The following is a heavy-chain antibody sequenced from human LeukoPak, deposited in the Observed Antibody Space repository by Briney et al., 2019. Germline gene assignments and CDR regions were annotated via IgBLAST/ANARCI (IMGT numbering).Heavy chain of an antibody. V-gene: IGHV3-23*01. D-gene: IGHD2-8*02. Sequence: GGSLRLSCAASGFXFSSYAISWVRQAPGKGLEWVSAISGSGGSTYYADSVKGRFTISRDNSKNTLYLQMNSLRAEDTAVYYCAKESTGAYYFDYWGQGTLVTVSS. CDR2: ISGSGGST. J-gene: IGHJ4*02. CDR3: AKESTGAYYFDY. CDR1: GFXFSSYA.